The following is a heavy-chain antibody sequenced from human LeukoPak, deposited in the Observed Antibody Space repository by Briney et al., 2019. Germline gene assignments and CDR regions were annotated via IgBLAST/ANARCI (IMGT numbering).Heavy chain of an antibody. J-gene: IGHJ4*02. Sequence: SETLSLTCTVSGGSMNNYYWSWIRQSPGKGLEWVGYIYHTGSATYRPSLKSRVTLSLDTSKNQFSLRLNSVTAADTAVYYCARGRGDSKGTSFDFWGQGTLVTVSS. CDR1: GGSMNNYY. CDR2: IYHTGSA. CDR3: ARGRGDSKGTSFDF. D-gene: IGHD3-22*01. V-gene: IGHV4-59*01.